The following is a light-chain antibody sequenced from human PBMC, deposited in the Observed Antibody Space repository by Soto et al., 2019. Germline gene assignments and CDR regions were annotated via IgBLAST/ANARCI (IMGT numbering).Light chain of an antibody. CDR1: QSVSSK. CDR2: GAS. J-gene: IGKJ1*01. Sequence: EIVMTQSPATLSVSPGEGATLSCRASQSVSSKLAWYQQKPGQAPRLLIYGASTRATGIPARFSGSGSGKEFTLIISRLEPEDFAVYYCQQYGSSPWTFGQGTKV. CDR3: QQYGSSPWT. V-gene: IGKV3-15*01.